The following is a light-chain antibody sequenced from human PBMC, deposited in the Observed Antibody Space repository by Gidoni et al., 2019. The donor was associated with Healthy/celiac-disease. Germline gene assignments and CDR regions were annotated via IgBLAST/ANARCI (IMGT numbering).Light chain of an antibody. Sequence: QTVVTQEPSLSVSPGGTVTPTCGLSSGSVSTSYYPSWYQQTPGQPPRTLIYSTNTRSSGVPDRFSGSILGNKAALTITGAQADDESDYYCVLYMGSGIWVFGGGTKLTVL. CDR3: VLYMGSGIWV. CDR2: STN. J-gene: IGLJ3*02. V-gene: IGLV8-61*01. CDR1: SGSVSTSYY.